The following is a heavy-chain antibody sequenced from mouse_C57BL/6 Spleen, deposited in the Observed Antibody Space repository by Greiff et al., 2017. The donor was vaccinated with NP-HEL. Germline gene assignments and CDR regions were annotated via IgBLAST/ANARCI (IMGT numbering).Heavy chain of an antibody. CDR3: TRDHSGYGFAY. CDR1: GFTFSSYA. V-gene: IGHV5-9-1*02. CDR2: ISSGGDYI. J-gene: IGHJ3*01. D-gene: IGHD3-2*02. Sequence: EVKLVESGEGLVKPGGSLKLSCAASGFTFSSYAMSWVRQTPEKRLEWVAYISSGGDYIYYADNVKGRFTISRDNARHTLYLQMSSLKSEDTAMYYCTRDHSGYGFAYWGQGTLVTVSA.